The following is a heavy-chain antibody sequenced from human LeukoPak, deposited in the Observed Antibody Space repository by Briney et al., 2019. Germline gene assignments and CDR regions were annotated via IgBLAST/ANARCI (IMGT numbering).Heavy chain of an antibody. CDR3: ARDGEGYCSSTSCYYYYYYMDV. V-gene: IGHV3-23*01. Sequence: GSLRLSCAASGFTFSSYAMSWVRQAPGKGLEWVSAISGSGGSTYYADSVKGRFTISRDNAKNSLYLQMNSLRAEDTAVYYCARDGEGYCSSTSCYYYYYYMDVWGKGTTVTVSS. CDR1: GFTFSSYA. D-gene: IGHD2-2*01. J-gene: IGHJ6*03. CDR2: ISGSGGST.